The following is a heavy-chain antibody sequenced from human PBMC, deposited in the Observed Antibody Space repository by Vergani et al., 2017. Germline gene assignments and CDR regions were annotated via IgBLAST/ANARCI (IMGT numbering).Heavy chain of an antibody. CDR3: ARVGRQLQVAFDI. CDR2: IWYDGSKE. Sequence: QVQLEESGGGVVQPGRSLRLSCAGSGFTLSSHAMHWVRQAPGKGLEWVAFIWYDGSKEYYADSVKGRFTISRDNAKNSLYLQMNSLRAEDTAVYYCARVGRQLQVAFDIWGQGTMVTVSS. CDR1: GFTLSSHA. D-gene: IGHD1-26*01. J-gene: IGHJ3*02. V-gene: IGHV3-33*01.